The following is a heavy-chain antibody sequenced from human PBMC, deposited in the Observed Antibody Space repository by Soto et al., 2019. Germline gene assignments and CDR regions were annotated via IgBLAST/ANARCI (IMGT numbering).Heavy chain of an antibody. V-gene: IGHV3-15*07. Sequence: GGSLRLSCAASGFTFSNAWMNWVRQAPGKGLEWVGRIKSKTDGGTTDYAAPVKGRFTISRDDSKNTLYLQMNSLKTEDTAVYYCTTDSLSDYSNYYGMDVWGQGTTVTVSS. D-gene: IGHD4-4*01. CDR3: TTDSLSDYSNYYGMDV. CDR2: IKSKTDGGTT. CDR1: GFTFSNAW. J-gene: IGHJ6*02.